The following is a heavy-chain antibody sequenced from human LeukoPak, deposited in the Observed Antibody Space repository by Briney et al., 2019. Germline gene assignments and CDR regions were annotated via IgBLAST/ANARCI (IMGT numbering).Heavy chain of an antibody. CDR2: INHSGGT. J-gene: IGHJ4*02. CDR3: ARSGDYYDSSGYRFDY. CDR1: GGSFSGYY. D-gene: IGHD3-22*01. Sequence: PSETLSLTCAVYGGSFSGYYWSWIRQPPGKGLEWIGEINHSGGTNYNPSLKSRVTISVDTSKNQFSLKLSSVTAADTAVYYCARSGDYYDSSGYRFDYWGQGTLVTVSS. V-gene: IGHV4-34*01.